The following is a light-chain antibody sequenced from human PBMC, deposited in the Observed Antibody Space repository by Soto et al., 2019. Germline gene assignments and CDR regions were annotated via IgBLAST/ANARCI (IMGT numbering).Light chain of an antibody. CDR1: QGIRDA. CDR3: LQHSDYPFT. J-gene: IGKJ2*01. V-gene: IGKV1-17*01. Sequence: DLQMTQSPSSLSASVGDRVIITCRASQGIRDALGWYQQKPGKVPKRLIYSASSLQNGVTSRFSGSGSETVFTLTISSLQPEDFATYFCLQHSDYPFTFGQGTRLEI. CDR2: SAS.